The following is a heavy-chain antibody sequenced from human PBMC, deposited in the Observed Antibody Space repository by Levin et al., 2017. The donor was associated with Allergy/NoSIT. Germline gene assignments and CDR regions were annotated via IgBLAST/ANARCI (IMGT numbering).Heavy chain of an antibody. D-gene: IGHD6-19*01. V-gene: IGHV3-74*01. CDR3: ASASPRLAVDEWGAFDI. Sequence: PGGSLRLSCAASGFPFSTYWMYWVRQAPGKGLVWVSHLNGEGESTNYADSVKGRFTISRDNAKNTVYLQMNSLRAAATAFSYCASASPRLAVDEWGAFDIWGQGTMVTVSS. CDR2: LNGEGEST. CDR1: GFPFSTYW. J-gene: IGHJ3*02.